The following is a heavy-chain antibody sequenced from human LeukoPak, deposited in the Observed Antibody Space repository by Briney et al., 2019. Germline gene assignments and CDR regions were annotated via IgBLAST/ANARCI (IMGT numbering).Heavy chain of an antibody. J-gene: IGHJ5*02. D-gene: IGHD3-16*01. Sequence: ASVKVSCKASGYTFTSYGISWVRQAPGQGLEWVGWINPKNGGSNYAQKFQGRVTMTRDRSISTAYMELSRLTSDDTAVYYCARASFWESPINWFAPWGQGTLVTVSS. V-gene: IGHV1-2*02. CDR3: ARASFWESPINWFAP. CDR1: GYTFTSYG. CDR2: INPKNGGS.